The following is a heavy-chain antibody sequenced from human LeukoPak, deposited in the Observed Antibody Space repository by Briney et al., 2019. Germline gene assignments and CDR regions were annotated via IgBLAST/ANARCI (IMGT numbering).Heavy chain of an antibody. CDR2: INHSGST. CDR1: GGSFSGYY. J-gene: IGHJ6*03. D-gene: IGHD3-10*01. Sequence: SETLSLTCAVYGGSFSGYYWSWIRQPPGKGLEWIGEINHSGSTNYNPSLKSRVTISVDTSKNQFSLKLSSVTAADTAVYYCARGRVGMVRGVIIKGYYYMDVWGKGTTVTVSS. V-gene: IGHV4-34*01. CDR3: ARGRVGMVRGVIIKGYYYMDV.